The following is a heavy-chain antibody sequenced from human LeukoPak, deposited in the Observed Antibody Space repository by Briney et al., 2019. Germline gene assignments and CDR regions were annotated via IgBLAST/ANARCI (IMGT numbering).Heavy chain of an antibody. Sequence: ASVKVSCKASGYTFTGYYMHWMRQAPGQGLEWMGWINPNSGGTKYAQKVQGRVTMTRDTATSTDYMELSRVRSDDTAVYYCARFTSGYYGYFDYWGQGTLVTVSS. CDR3: ARFTSGYYGYFDY. D-gene: IGHD3-22*01. V-gene: IGHV1-2*02. CDR2: INPNSGGT. J-gene: IGHJ4*02. CDR1: GYTFTGYY.